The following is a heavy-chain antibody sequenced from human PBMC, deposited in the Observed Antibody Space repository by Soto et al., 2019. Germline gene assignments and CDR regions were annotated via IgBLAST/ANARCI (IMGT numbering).Heavy chain of an antibody. V-gene: IGHV1-46*01. CDR1: GYTFTSYY. Sequence: GASVKVSCKASGYTFTSYYMHWVRQAPGQGLEWMGIINPSGGSTSYAQKFQGRVTMTRDTSTSTVYMELSSLRSEDTAVYYCARDSVVRGVSAGMDVWGQGTRVTVSS. D-gene: IGHD3-10*01. J-gene: IGHJ6*02. CDR3: ARDSVVRGVSAGMDV. CDR2: INPSGGST.